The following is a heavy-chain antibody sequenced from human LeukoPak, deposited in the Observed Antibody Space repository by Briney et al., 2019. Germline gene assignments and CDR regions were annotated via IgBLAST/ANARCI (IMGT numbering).Heavy chain of an antibody. J-gene: IGHJ3*01. V-gene: IGHV3-23*01. CDR3: AKALGXXXXXXXXXX. Sequence: GGSLRLSCAASGFTFSSYAMSWVRQAPGKGLEWVSAISGSGGSTYYADSVKGRFTISRDNSKNTLDLQMNSLRAEDTAVYYGAKALGXXXXXXXXXXWGQGTXVTVSS. CDR2: ISGSGGST. D-gene: IGHD3-16*01. CDR1: GFTFSSYA.